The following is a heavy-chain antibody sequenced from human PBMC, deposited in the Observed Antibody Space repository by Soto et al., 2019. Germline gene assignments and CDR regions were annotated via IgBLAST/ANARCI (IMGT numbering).Heavy chain of an antibody. V-gene: IGHV3-33*01. Sequence: PGGSLRLSCAASGFTFSSYGVHWVRQAPGKGLEWVAVIWYDGSNKYYADSVKGRFTISRDNSKNTLYLQMNSLRAEDTAVYYCARDSIAVAQYYFDYWGQGTMVTVSS. CDR1: GFTFSSYG. CDR2: IWYDGSNK. CDR3: ARDSIAVAQYYFDY. J-gene: IGHJ4*02. D-gene: IGHD6-19*01.